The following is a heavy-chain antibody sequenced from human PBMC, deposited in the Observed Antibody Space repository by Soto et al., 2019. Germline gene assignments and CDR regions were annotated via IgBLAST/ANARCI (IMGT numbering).Heavy chain of an antibody. J-gene: IGHJ5*02. Sequence: EVQLVESGGGLVQPGGSLRLSCAASGVIFSSYSMNWVRQAPGKGLEWVSYISSSSSTIYYADSVKGRFTISRDNAKNSLYLQMNSLRDEDTAVYYCARGEMATIHNWFDPWGQGTLVTVSS. CDR3: ARGEMATIHNWFDP. CDR1: GVIFSSYS. V-gene: IGHV3-48*02. D-gene: IGHD5-12*01. CDR2: ISSSSSTI.